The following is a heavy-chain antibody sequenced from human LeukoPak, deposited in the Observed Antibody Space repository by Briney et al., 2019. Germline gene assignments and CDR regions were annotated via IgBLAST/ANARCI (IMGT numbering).Heavy chain of an antibody. D-gene: IGHD4-17*01. CDR1: GFTFSSYW. J-gene: IGHJ4*02. CDR2: IKQDGSEK. Sequence: GGSLRLSCAASGFTFSSYWMSWVRRAPGKGLEWVANIKQDGSEKYYVDSVKGRFTISRDNAKNSLYLQMNSLRAEDTAVYYCARDLISPTVTTGYYFDYWGQGTLVTASS. CDR3: ARDLISPTVTTGYYFDY. V-gene: IGHV3-7*01.